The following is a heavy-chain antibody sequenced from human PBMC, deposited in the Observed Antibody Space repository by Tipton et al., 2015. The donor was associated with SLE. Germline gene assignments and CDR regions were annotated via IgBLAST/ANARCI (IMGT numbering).Heavy chain of an antibody. D-gene: IGHD6-19*01. Sequence: TLSLTCAVYGGSFSGYYWTWIRQPPGKGLEWIGEINHSGSTNYNPSLKSRVTISVDTSKKEFSLNLTSVTAADTAVYYCARGWAVAGPLAFDYWGQRILVTVSS. V-gene: IGHV4-34*01. CDR2: INHSGST. J-gene: IGHJ4*02. CDR3: ARGWAVAGPLAFDY. CDR1: GGSFSGYY.